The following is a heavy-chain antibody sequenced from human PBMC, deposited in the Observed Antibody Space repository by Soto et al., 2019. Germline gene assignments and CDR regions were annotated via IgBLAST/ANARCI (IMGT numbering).Heavy chain of an antibody. D-gene: IGHD3-10*01. J-gene: IGHJ3*02. Sequence: ASVKVSCKASGYTVTSYDISWVRQATGQGLEWMGWMNPNSGNTGYAQKFQGRVTMTRNTSISTAYMELSSLRSEDTAVYYCASHYYGSGSHDAFDIWGQGTMVTVSS. CDR2: MNPNSGNT. CDR1: GYTVTSYD. CDR3: ASHYYGSGSHDAFDI. V-gene: IGHV1-8*01.